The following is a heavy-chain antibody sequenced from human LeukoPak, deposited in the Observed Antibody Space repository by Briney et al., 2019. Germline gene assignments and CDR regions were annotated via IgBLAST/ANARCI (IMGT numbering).Heavy chain of an antibody. V-gene: IGHV4-34*01. D-gene: IGHD2-15*01. Sequence: SETLSLTCAVYGGSFSGYYWSWIRQPPGKGLEWIGEINHSGSTNYNPSLKSRVTISVDTSKNQFSLKLSSVTAADTAVYYCARGGRLSRLLGYCSGGSCYSGVDYWGQGTLVTVSS. CDR3: ARGGRLSRLLGYCSGGSCYSGVDY. J-gene: IGHJ4*02. CDR2: INHSGST. CDR1: GGSFSGYY.